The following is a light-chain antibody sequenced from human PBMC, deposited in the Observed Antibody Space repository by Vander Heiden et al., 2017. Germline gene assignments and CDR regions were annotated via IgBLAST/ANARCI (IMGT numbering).Light chain of an antibody. CDR1: QSVSTGY. CDR2: DAS. CDR3: QQYGSSGT. J-gene: IGKJ1*01. V-gene: IGKV3-20*01. Sequence: EIVLTQSPGTLSLSPGERASLSCRASQSVSTGYLAWYQQKPGQAPRLLIYDASSRATGIPGRFSGSGSGTDFTLTISRLEPEDFAVYYCQQYGSSGTFGQGTKVEIK.